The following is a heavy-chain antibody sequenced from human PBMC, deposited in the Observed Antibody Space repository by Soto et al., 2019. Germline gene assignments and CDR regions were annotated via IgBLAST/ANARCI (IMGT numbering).Heavy chain of an antibody. CDR2: INHSGST. J-gene: IGHJ4*02. Sequence: SQTLSLTCAAYGGSFSGYYWSWIRQPPGKGLEWLGEINHSGSTNYNPSLKSRVTISVDTSKNQFSLKPSSVTAADTAVYYCASAGRYCSGGSCNQYFDYWGQGTLVTVSS. CDR3: ASAGRYCSGGSCNQYFDY. CDR1: GGSFSGYY. D-gene: IGHD2-15*01. V-gene: IGHV4-34*01.